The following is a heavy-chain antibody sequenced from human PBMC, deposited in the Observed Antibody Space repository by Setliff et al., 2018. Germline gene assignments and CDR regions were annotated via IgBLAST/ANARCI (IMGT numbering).Heavy chain of an antibody. V-gene: IGHV5-51*01. CDR2: IYPSDSHT. J-gene: IGHJ5*02. CDR1: GYTFSRYW. D-gene: IGHD6-19*01. Sequence: GESLKISCKASGYTFSRYWIGWVRQMPGKGLEWLGIIYPSDSHTRYSPSFQGQVTISADKSISTAYLQWSSLKASDTAMYYCVRDGRAEPAETWGQGTLVTVSS. CDR3: VRDGRAEPAET.